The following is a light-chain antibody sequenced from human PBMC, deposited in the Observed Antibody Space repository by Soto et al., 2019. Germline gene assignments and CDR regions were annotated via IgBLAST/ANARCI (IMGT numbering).Light chain of an antibody. CDR1: SSDVGTYDL. CDR2: EAT. V-gene: IGLV2-14*02. CDR3: SSYTDTSTLVV. J-gene: IGLJ2*01. Sequence: QSALTQPASVSGSPGQSITISCTGSSSDVGTYDLVSWYQHHPGAAPKLMIYEATRRPSGISNRFSGSKSGNTASLTISGLQAEDEADYYCSSYTDTSTLVVFGGGTKLTVL.